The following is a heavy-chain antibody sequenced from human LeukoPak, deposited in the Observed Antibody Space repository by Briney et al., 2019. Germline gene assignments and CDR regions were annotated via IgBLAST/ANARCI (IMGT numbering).Heavy chain of an antibody. D-gene: IGHD1-26*01. CDR1: GGSISSGSYY. J-gene: IGHJ4*02. V-gene: IGHV4-61*02. CDR2: IYTSGST. Sequence: SETLSLTCTVSGGSISSGSYYWSWIRQPAGKGLEWIGRIYTSGSTNYNPSLKSRVTISVDTSKNQFSLKLSSVTAADTAVYYCARGRVGFDYWGQGTLVTVSS. CDR3: ARGRVGFDY.